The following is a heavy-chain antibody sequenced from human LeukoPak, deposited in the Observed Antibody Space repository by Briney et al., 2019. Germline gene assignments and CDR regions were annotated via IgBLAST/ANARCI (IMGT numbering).Heavy chain of an antibody. J-gene: IGHJ4*02. CDR1: GFTFSSYW. D-gene: IGHD1-26*01. Sequence: GGSLRLSCAASGFTFSSYWMSWVRQAPGKGLEWVANIKQDGSEKYYVDSVKGRFTISRDNAKNSLYLQMNSLRAGDTALYYCARGRRGARNYYFDYWGQGTLVTVSS. CDR2: IKQDGSEK. CDR3: ARGRRGARNYYFDY. V-gene: IGHV3-7*03.